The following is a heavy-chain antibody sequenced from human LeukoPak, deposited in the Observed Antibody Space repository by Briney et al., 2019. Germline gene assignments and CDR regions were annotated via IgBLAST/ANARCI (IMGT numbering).Heavy chain of an antibody. Sequence: GGSLRLSCAASGFTFSSYAMSWVRQAPGKGLEWVSAISGSGGSTYYADSVKGRFTISRDNSKNTLYLRMNSLRAEDTAVYYCAKTHSGSYPRALPYGMDVWGQGTTVTVSS. CDR1: GFTFSSYA. J-gene: IGHJ6*02. D-gene: IGHD1-26*01. CDR2: ISGSGGST. CDR3: AKTHSGSYPRALPYGMDV. V-gene: IGHV3-23*01.